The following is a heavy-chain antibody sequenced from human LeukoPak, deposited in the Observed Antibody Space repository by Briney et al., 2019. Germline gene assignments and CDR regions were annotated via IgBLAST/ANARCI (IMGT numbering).Heavy chain of an antibody. CDR1: GGSISSSNW. Sequence: KSSETLSLTCAVSGGSISSSNWWSWVRQPPGKGLEWIGEIYHSGSTNYNPSLKSRVTISVDKSKNQFSLKLSSVTAADTAVYYCARFVVSWWELLDWGQGTLVTVSS. J-gene: IGHJ4*02. D-gene: IGHD1-26*01. V-gene: IGHV4-4*02. CDR2: IYHSGST. CDR3: ARFVVSWWELLD.